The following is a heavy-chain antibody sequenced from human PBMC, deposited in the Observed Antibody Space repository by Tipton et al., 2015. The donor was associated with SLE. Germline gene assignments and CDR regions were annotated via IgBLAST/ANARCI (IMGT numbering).Heavy chain of an antibody. D-gene: IGHD4-17*01. J-gene: IGHJ3*01. CDR1: GFIFDDYA. CDR2: ISWNSGSI. CDR3: AKDIDGDYVELRGGFDL. V-gene: IGHV3-9*01. Sequence: RSLRLSCAASGFIFDDYAMHWVRQAPGKGLEWVSGISWNSGSIGYADSVKGRFTISRDNAKNSLYLQMNSLRTEDTAFYYCAKDIDGDYVELRGGFDLWGQGTMVTVSS.